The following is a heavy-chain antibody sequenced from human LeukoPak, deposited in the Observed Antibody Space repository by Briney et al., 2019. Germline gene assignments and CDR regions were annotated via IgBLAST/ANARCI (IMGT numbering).Heavy chain of an antibody. CDR1: GFTFSSYG. J-gene: IGHJ3*02. V-gene: IGHV3-30*18. D-gene: IGHD3-3*01. CDR2: ISYDGSNK. CDR3: AKDLRSMWSGYYISALRYDAFDI. Sequence: GGSLRLSCAASGFTFSSYGMHWVRQAPGKGLEWVAVISYDGSNKYYADSVKGRFTISRDNSKNTLYLQMNSLRAEDTAVYYCAKDLRSMWSGYYISALRYDAFDIWGQGTMVTVSS.